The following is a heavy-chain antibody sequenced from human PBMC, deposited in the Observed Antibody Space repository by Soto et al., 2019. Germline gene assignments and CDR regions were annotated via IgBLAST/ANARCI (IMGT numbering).Heavy chain of an antibody. CDR3: ARYIVATNEDYYYYYMDV. Sequence: GGSLRLSCAASGFTFSSYSMNWVRQAPGKGLEWVSYISSSSSTIYYADSVKGRFTISRDNAKNSLYLQMNSLRAEDTAVYYCARYIVATNEDYYYYYMDVWGKGTTVTVSS. D-gene: IGHD5-12*01. V-gene: IGHV3-48*01. CDR2: ISSSSSTI. J-gene: IGHJ6*03. CDR1: GFTFSSYS.